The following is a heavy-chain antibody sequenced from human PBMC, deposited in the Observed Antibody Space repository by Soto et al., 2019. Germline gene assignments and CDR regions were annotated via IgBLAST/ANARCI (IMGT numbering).Heavy chain of an antibody. J-gene: IGHJ4*02. D-gene: IGHD5-18*01. CDR3: ARTARYSPYYFYY. CDR1: GFTFSSYG. CDR2: IWYDGSNK. Sequence: QVQLVESGGGVVQPGRSLRLSCAASGFTFSSYGMHWVRQAPGKGLEWVAVIWYDGSNKYYADSVKGRFTISRDNSKNTLYLQMNSLRAEDTAVYYCARTARYSPYYFYYWGQGPLVTVSS. V-gene: IGHV3-33*01.